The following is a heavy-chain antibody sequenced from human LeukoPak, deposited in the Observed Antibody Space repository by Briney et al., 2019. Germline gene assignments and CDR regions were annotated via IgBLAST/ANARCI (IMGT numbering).Heavy chain of an antibody. CDR3: TRAQGITIFGVVTTFDY. D-gene: IGHD3-3*01. CDR2: IRSKAYGGTT. Sequence: PGGSLRLSCTASGFTFGDYAMSWFRQAPGKGLEWVGFIRSKAYGGTTEYAASAKGRFTISRDDSKSIAYLQMNSLKTEDTAVYYCTRAQGITIFGVVTTFDYWGQGTLVTVSS. CDR1: GFTFGDYA. V-gene: IGHV3-49*03. J-gene: IGHJ4*02.